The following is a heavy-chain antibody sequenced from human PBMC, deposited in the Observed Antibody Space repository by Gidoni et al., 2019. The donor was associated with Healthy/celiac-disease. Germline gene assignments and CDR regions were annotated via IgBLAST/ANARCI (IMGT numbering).Heavy chain of an antibody. CDR1: GYSISSGYY. J-gene: IGHJ4*02. CDR3: ARLGGFLEWLPACFDY. D-gene: IGHD3-3*01. CDR2: IYHSGST. V-gene: IGHV4-38-2*02. Sequence: QVQLQESGPGLVKPSETLSLTCTVSGYSISSGYYWGWIRQPPGKGLEWIGSIYHSGSTYYNPSLKSRVTISVDTSKNQFSLKLSSVTAADTAVYYCARLGGFLEWLPACFDYWGQGTLVTVSS.